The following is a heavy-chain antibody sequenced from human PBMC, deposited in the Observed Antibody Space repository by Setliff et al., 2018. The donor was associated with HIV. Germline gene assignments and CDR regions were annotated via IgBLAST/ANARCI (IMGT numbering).Heavy chain of an antibody. D-gene: IGHD2-15*01. V-gene: IGHV3-53*05. CDR2: IYSDDVT. Sequence: GGSLRLSCTASGFTFTNAWLTWVRQAPGKGLEWVSVIYSDDVTHYRDSVKGRFTIFRDKSTNIVYLQMYSLRTEDTAVYYCAKGIKWLAPWGQGTPVTVSS. CDR1: GFTFTNAW. J-gene: IGHJ5*02. CDR3: AKGIKWLAP.